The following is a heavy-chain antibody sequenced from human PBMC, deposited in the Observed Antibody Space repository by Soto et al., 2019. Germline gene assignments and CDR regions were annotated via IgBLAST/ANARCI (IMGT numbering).Heavy chain of an antibody. V-gene: IGHV3-33*01. J-gene: IGHJ4*02. D-gene: IGHD2-2*01. CDR1: GFTFSSYG. CDR3: ARSLGYCSSTSCHAPDY. CDR2: IWYDGSNK. Sequence: QVQLVESGGGVVQPGRSLRLSCAASGFTFSSYGMHWVRQAPGKGLEWVAVIWYDGSNKYYADSVKGRFTISRDNSKNTLYLQMNSLRAEDTAVYYCARSLGYCSSTSCHAPDYWGQGTLVTDSS.